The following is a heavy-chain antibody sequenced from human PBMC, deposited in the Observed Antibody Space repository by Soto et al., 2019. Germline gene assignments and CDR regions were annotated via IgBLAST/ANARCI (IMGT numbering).Heavy chain of an antibody. CDR1: GFTFSSYA. Sequence: PGGSLRLSCAASGFTFSSYAMSWVRQAPGKGLEWVSAISGSGGSTYYADSVKGRFTISRDDSKKTAYLQMNSLESEDTAVYYCSRDDSDWFFNWGRGTTVTVSS. CDR3: SRDDSDWFFN. CDR2: ISGSGGST. D-gene: IGHD3-9*01. V-gene: IGHV3-23*01. J-gene: IGHJ4*02.